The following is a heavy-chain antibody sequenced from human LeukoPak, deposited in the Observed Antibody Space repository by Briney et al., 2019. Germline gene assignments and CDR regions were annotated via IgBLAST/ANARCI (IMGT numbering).Heavy chain of an antibody. J-gene: IGHJ6*03. CDR2: IYYSGST. CDR1: GGSISSYY. Sequence: SETLSLTCTVSGGSISSYYWSWIRQPPGRGLQWIGYIYYSGSTNYNPSLKSRVTISVDTSKNQFSLKLSSVTAADTAVYYCARRWNYGRNYYIDVWGKGATVSVSS. D-gene: IGHD1-7*01. CDR3: ARRWNYGRNYYIDV. V-gene: IGHV4-59*01.